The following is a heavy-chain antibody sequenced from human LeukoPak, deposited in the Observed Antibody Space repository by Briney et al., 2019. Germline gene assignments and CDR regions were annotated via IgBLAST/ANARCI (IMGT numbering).Heavy chain of an antibody. CDR1: GFTFSSYA. V-gene: IGHV3-30-3*01. D-gene: IGHD3-10*01. CDR2: ISYDGSNK. CDR3: AREPIWFGEATGVYGMDV. J-gene: IGHJ6*02. Sequence: QAGGSLRLSCAASGFTFSSYAMHWVRQAPGKGLEWVAVISYDGSNKYYADSVKGRFTISRDNSKNTLYLQMNSLRAEDTAVYYCAREPIWFGEATGVYGMDVWGQGTTVTVSS.